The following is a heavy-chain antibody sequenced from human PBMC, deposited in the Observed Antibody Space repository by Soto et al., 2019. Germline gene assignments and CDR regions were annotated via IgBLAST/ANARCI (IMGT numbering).Heavy chain of an antibody. V-gene: IGHV3-33*01. CDR1: GFSVSSYG. Sequence: QVQLVESGGGVVQPGRSLRLSCSASGFSVSSYGVHWVRQAPGKGLEWVAVVWYDGRNIFYADSVKGRFTISRDNSKNFFYLQMNNLRAEDTGLYYCARDSAHLSIYSGAPLDFWGKGTMAPVSS. CDR3: ARDSAHLSIYSGAPLDF. D-gene: IGHD2-21*01. J-gene: IGHJ3*01. CDR2: VWYDGRNI.